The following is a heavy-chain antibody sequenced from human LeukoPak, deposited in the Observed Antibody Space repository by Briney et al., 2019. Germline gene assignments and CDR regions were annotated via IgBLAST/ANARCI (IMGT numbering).Heavy chain of an antibody. CDR1: GFTFSSDA. D-gene: IGHD3-10*01. CDR2: ISGGGGTT. V-gene: IGHV3-23*01. J-gene: IGHJ4*02. CDR3: AKASTFGELNRPFDY. Sequence: GGSLRLSCAASGFTFSSDAMSWVRQAPGKGLEWVSTISGGGGTTYYSDSVKGRFTISRDSSKNTLFLQMNSLRAEDTAIYYCAKASTFGELNRPFDYWGQGTLVTVSS.